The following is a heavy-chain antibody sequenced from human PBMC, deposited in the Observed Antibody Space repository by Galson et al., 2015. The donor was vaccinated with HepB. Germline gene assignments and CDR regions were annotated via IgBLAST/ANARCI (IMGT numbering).Heavy chain of an antibody. CDR2: ISASGGST. J-gene: IGHJ4*02. V-gene: IGHV3-23*01. CDR1: GFIFSNSA. Sequence: SLRLSCAASGFIFSNSAMTWVRQAPGKGLEWVSTISASGGSTYYADSVKGRFTISRDNSKNTLNLQMNSLRAEDTAVYHCAQGRWETNGVPVIWGQGTLVTVSS. CDR3: AQGRWETNGVPVI. D-gene: IGHD2-8*01.